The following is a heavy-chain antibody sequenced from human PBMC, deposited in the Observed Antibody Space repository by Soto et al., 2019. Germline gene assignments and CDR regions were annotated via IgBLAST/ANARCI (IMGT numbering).Heavy chain of an antibody. V-gene: IGHV3-74*01. J-gene: IGHJ6*04. CDR1: GFTLSGRS. CDR2: IDNAGTDS. D-gene: IGHD3-10*01. Sequence: EVQLVESGGGLVQPGGSLRLSCAASGFTLSGRSMHWVRQAPGKGLVWVSGIDNAGTDSTYADSVKGRFTSSRDNAKNMLYLQMNSLRDEDTAVYYCARGWFGPDVWGKGTRVTVSS. CDR3: ARGWFGPDV.